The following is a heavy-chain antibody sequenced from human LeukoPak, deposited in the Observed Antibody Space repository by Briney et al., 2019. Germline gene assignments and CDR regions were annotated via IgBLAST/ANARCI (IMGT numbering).Heavy chain of an antibody. CDR2: IWYDGSNK. Sequence: GGSLRLSCVASGFSFSRFGMNWVRQAPGKGLEWVAVIWYDGSNKYYADSVKGRFTISRDNSKNTLYLQMNSLRAEDTAVYYCARRRIAAAGPNDYWGQGTLVTVSS. J-gene: IGHJ4*02. V-gene: IGHV3-33*08. CDR3: ARRRIAAAGPNDY. D-gene: IGHD6-13*01. CDR1: GFSFSRFG.